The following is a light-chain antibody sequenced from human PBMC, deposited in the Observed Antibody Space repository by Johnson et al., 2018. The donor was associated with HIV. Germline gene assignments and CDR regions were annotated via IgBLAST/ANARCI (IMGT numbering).Light chain of an antibody. Sequence: QSVLTQPPSVSAAPGQKVTISCSGSSSNIGNNFVSWYQQLPVTAPQLLIYDNNKRPSGIPDRFSGSKSGTSATLGITGLQTGDEADYYCGTWDMSLTAGRYVFGSGTKVTVL. CDR1: SSNIGNNF. J-gene: IGLJ1*01. CDR2: DNN. CDR3: GTWDMSLTAGRYV. V-gene: IGLV1-51*01.